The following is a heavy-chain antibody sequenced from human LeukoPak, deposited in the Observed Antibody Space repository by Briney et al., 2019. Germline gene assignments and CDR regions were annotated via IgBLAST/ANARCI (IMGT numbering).Heavy chain of an antibody. CDR1: GDSISSGYY. Sequence: PSGTLSLTCAVSGDSISSGYYWGWIRQPPGKGLEWIGSIYYSGATHYNPSLKSRVTISVDTAKNQFSLTLNSVTAADTAVYYCARLGYSGSYYKGWYFDLGGRGTLVTVSS. D-gene: IGHD1-26*01. J-gene: IGHJ2*01. V-gene: IGHV4-38-2*01. CDR3: ARLGYSGSYYKGWYFDL. CDR2: IYYSGAT.